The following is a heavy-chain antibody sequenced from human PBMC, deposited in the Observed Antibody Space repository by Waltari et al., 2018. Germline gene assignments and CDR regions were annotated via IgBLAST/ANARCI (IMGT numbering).Heavy chain of an antibody. CDR3: ARGPSPAAPGGYYMDV. D-gene: IGHD2-2*01. CDR1: GYTFTSYD. V-gene: IGHV1-8*03. Sequence: QVQLVQSGAEVKKPGASVKVSCKASGYTFTSYDTNWARQAHGQGLEWMGWMNPNSGNTGYAQKFQGRVTITRNTSISTAYMELSSLRSEDTAVYYCARGPSPAAPGGYYMDVWGKGTTVTISS. CDR2: MNPNSGNT. J-gene: IGHJ6*03.